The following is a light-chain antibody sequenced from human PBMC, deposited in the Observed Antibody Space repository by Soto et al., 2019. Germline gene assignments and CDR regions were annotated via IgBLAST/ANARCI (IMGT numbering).Light chain of an antibody. CDR2: DVS. CDR3: SSYTSSSTLCV. CDR1: TSDVGGYND. V-gene: IGLV2-14*01. Sequence: QPASVSGSPGQSITISCTGTTSDVGGYNDVSWYQQHPGKDPQLMIYDVSNRPSGVSNRFSASKSGNTASLTISGLQAEDEAAYYCSSYTSSSTLCVFGAGTKLTVL. J-gene: IGLJ1*01.